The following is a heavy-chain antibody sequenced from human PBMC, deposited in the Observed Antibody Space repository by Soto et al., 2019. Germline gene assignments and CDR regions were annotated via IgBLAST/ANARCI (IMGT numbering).Heavy chain of an antibody. Sequence: EVQLLDSGGGLVQPGGSLRLSCAASGFTSSNYAMSWVRQAPGKGLEWVSGVGGSGDSTYYADSVKGRFTISRDNSKDTLYLQMNSLRAEDTAVYYCAKSPLGYCSGGSCYPPHYFDYWGQGTLVTVSS. D-gene: IGHD2-15*01. CDR2: VGGSGDST. J-gene: IGHJ4*02. V-gene: IGHV3-23*01. CDR1: GFTSSNYA. CDR3: AKSPLGYCSGGSCYPPHYFDY.